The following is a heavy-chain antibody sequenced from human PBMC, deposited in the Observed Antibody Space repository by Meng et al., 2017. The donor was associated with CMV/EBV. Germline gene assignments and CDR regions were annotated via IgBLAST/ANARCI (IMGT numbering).Heavy chain of an antibody. CDR1: GYTFTDYG. D-gene: IGHD1-1*01. Sequence: ASVKVSCKASGYTFTDYGITWVRQAPGQGLEWMGWISTYNGNTNYAQRLQGRVTMTTDTSTNRAYMNLWRLRPDDTDVYYCARDTLNWNFDYWGQGTPVTVSS. J-gene: IGHJ4*02. V-gene: IGHV1-18*01. CDR2: ISTYNGNT. CDR3: ARDTLNWNFDY.